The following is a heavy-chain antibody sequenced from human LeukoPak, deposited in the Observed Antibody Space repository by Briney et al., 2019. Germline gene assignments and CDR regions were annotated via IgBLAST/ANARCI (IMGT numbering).Heavy chain of an antibody. CDR1: GGTFSSYA. V-gene: IGHV1-69*01. D-gene: IGHD3-3*01. J-gene: IGHJ5*02. CDR3: ARVDAREPITIFVPTRGNWFDP. CDR2: IIPIFGTA. Sequence: GSSVKVSCKASGGTFSSYAISWVRQAPGQGLEWMGGIIPIFGTANYAQKFQGRVTITADESTSTAYMELSSLRSDDTAVYYCARVDAREPITIFVPTRGNWFDPWGQGTLVTVSS.